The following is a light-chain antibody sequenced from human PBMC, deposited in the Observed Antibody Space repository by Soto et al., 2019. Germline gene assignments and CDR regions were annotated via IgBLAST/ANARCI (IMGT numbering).Light chain of an antibody. CDR2: GAS. Sequence: ENVLTQSPGTLSLSPGERATLSCRASQSVSSNFLAWYQQKPGQAPRLLIYGASNRATGIPDRFSGSGSGTDFTLTIIRLEPEDFAVYYCQQYDSSPRTFGPGTKVEIK. CDR3: QQYDSSPRT. V-gene: IGKV3-20*01. J-gene: IGKJ1*01. CDR1: QSVSSNF.